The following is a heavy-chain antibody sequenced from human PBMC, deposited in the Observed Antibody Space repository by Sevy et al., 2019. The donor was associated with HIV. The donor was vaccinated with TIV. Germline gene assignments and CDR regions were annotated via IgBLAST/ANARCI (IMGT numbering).Heavy chain of an antibody. Sequence: SLRLSCAASGFTFSSYGMHWVRQAPGKGLEWVAVISYDGSNKYYADSVKGRFTISRDNSKNTLYLQMNSLRAEDTAVYYCAKDVVRSITMIVSYYYYYGMDVWGQGTTVTVSS. CDR3: AKDVVRSITMIVSYYYYYGMDV. CDR2: ISYDGSNK. D-gene: IGHD3-22*01. J-gene: IGHJ6*02. V-gene: IGHV3-30*18. CDR1: GFTFSSYG.